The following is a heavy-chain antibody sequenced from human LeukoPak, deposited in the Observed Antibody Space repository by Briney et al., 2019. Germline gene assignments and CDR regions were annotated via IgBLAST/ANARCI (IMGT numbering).Heavy chain of an antibody. J-gene: IGHJ4*02. Sequence: PGGSLRLSCAASGFTFSNVWMSWVRQAPGKGLEWVGRTKSKTDGGTTDYAAPVKGGFTISRDDSKNTLNLQMNSLKTEDTAVYYCTPSIAVAGSLDYWGQGTLVTVSS. V-gene: IGHV3-15*01. CDR2: TKSKTDGGTT. CDR1: GFTFSNVW. D-gene: IGHD6-19*01. CDR3: TPSIAVAGSLDY.